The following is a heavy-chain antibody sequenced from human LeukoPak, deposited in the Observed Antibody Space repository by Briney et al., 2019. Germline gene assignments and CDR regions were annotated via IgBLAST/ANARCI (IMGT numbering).Heavy chain of an antibody. D-gene: IGHD6-19*01. CDR1: GFTFSSHA. CDR2: ITDDGTNK. CDR3: ARDLRGWYSIDY. Sequence: GRSLRLSCAASGFTFSSHAMHWVRQAPGQGLEWVAVITDDGTNKYHADSVKGRFTISRDSSKNTMYLQMNSLSAEDTAVYYCARDLRGWYSIDYWGQGTLVPVSS. J-gene: IGHJ4*02. V-gene: IGHV3-30-3*01.